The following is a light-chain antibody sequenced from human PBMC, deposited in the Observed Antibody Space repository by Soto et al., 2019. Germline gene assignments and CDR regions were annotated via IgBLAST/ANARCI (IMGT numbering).Light chain of an antibody. Sequence: QSLVTQPTSVSGCPGQSITSCCTGASSDVGGYNYVSWYQHHPGKAPKLMICDVSDRPSGVSNRFSGSKSGNTASLTISGLQAEDEADYYCSSYTSSSTPWVFGTGTKVTVL. V-gene: IGLV2-14*03. CDR3: SSYTSSSTPWV. CDR1: SSDVGGYNY. J-gene: IGLJ1*01. CDR2: DVS.